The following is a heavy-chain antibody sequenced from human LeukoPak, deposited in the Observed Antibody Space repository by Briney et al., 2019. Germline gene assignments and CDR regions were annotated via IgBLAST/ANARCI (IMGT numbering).Heavy chain of an antibody. CDR1: GDSVSSGSYY. V-gene: IGHV4-39*07. J-gene: IGHJ4*02. D-gene: IGHD3-22*01. Sequence: SQTLSLTCTVSGDSVSSGSYYWGWIRQPPGKGLEWIGSIYYSGSTYYNPSLKSRVTISVDTSKNQFSLKLSSVTAADTAVYYCGCYYDSSGQKYWGQGTLVTVSS. CDR2: IYYSGST. CDR3: GCYYDSSGQKY.